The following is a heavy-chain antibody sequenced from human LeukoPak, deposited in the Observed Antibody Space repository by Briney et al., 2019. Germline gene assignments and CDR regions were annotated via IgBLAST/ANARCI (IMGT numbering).Heavy chain of an antibody. V-gene: IGHV3-48*01. CDR3: ARGRADYYFDY. Sequence: PGGSLRLSCAASGFTFSGYSMHWVRQAPGKALVWVSYISSGSSAIYYADPVRGRFTISRDNAKNSLYLQMNSLRAEDKAVYYCARGRADYYFDYWGQGTLVTVSS. CDR2: ISSGSSAI. CDR1: GFTFSGYS. J-gene: IGHJ4*02. D-gene: IGHD2-21*02.